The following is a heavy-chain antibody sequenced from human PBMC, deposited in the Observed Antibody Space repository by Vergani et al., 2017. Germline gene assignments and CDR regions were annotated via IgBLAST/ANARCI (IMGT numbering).Heavy chain of an antibody. CDR3: ARPPFAKYYGSGSYLRRIDP. V-gene: IGHV1-69*12. Sequence: QVQLVQSGAEVKKPGSSVKVSCKASGGTFSSYAISWVRQAPAQGLEWMGGIIPIFGTANYAQKFQGRVTITADESTSTAYMELSSLRSEDTAVHYSARPPFAKYYGSGSYLRRIDPWGQGTLVTVPS. D-gene: IGHD3-10*01. J-gene: IGHJ5*02. CDR2: IIPIFGTA. CDR1: GGTFSSYA.